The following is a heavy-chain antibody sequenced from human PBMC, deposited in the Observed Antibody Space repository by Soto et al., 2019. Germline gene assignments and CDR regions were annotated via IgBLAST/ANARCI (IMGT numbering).Heavy chain of an antibody. Sequence: EVQLLESGGGLVQPGGFLRLSCAASGFTFSSYAMSWVRQAPGKGLEWVSAISGSGGSTYYADSVKGRFTISRDNSKNTLYLQMNSLRAEDTAVYYCAKAIVVVVAAENNFDYWGQGTLVTVSS. CDR3: AKAIVVVVAAENNFDY. J-gene: IGHJ4*02. CDR2: ISGSGGST. V-gene: IGHV3-23*01. D-gene: IGHD2-15*01. CDR1: GFTFSSYA.